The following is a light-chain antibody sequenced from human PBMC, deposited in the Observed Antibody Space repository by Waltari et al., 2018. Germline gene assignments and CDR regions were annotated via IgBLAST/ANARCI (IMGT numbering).Light chain of an antibody. CDR1: SGHSSNI. Sequence: QLVLTQSPSASASLGASVKLTCTLDSGHSSNIVAWLQQQPEEGPRYLMKINSDGSHSKGDEIPDRFSGSSSGAERDLTISSVQSEDEADYYCQTGGHGTWVFGGGTKLTVL. CDR2: INSDGSH. J-gene: IGLJ3*02. V-gene: IGLV4-69*01. CDR3: QTGGHGTWV.